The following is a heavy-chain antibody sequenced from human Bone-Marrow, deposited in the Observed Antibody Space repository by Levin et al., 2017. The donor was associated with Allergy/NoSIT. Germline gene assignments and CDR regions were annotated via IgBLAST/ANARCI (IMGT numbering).Heavy chain of an antibody. Sequence: KISCKASGGTFSSHGIAWVRQAPGQGLEWMGGIIPIFGPPNYAQKFQGRVTISAAASTNTAYMELSSLRSDDTAVFYCARLTGDCSGGACLSRYFYYYMDVWGKGTTVTVSS. CDR3: ARLTGDCSGGACLSRYFYYYMDV. CDR1: GGTFSSHG. D-gene: IGHD2-15*01. V-gene: IGHV1-69*01. J-gene: IGHJ6*03. CDR2: IIPIFGPP.